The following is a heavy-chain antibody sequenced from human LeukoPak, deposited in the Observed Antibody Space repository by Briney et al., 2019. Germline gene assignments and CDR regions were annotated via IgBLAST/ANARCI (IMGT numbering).Heavy chain of an antibody. CDR1: EFTFSSYW. CDR3: ARGVKYCSSTSCYNWFDP. Sequence: GGSLRLSCAASEFTFSSYWMHWVRQAPGKGLVWVSRINSDGSSTSYADSVKGRFTISRDNAKNTLYLQMNSLRAEDTAVYYCARGVKYCSSTSCYNWFDPWGQGTLVTVSS. J-gene: IGHJ5*02. CDR2: INSDGSST. V-gene: IGHV3-74*01. D-gene: IGHD2-2*01.